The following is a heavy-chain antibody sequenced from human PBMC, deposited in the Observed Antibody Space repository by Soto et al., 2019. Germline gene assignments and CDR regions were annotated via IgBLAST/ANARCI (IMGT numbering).Heavy chain of an antibody. J-gene: IGHJ4*02. CDR2: IVAGSGNT. CDR3: AADGIAARPSDY. Sequence: ASVKVSCKASGFTFTSSAVQWVRQARGQRLEWIGWIVAGSGNTNYAQKFQERVTITRDMSTSTAYMELSSLRSEDTAVYYCAADGIAARPSDYWGQGALVTVSS. V-gene: IGHV1-58*01. CDR1: GFTFTSSA. D-gene: IGHD6-6*01.